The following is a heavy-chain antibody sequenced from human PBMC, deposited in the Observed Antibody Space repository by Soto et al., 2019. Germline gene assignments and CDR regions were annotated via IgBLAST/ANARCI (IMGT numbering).Heavy chain of an antibody. CDR2: ISGSGGST. V-gene: IGHV3-23*01. CDR1: GFTFSSYA. CDR3: AKGGSGYYYYGMDV. D-gene: IGHD3-10*01. J-gene: IGHJ6*02. Sequence: GSLRLSCAASGFTFSSYAMSWVRQAPWKGLEWVSAISGSGGSTYYADSVKGRFTISRDNSKNTLYLQMNSLRAEDTAVYYCAKGGSGYYYYGMDVWGQGTTVTVSS.